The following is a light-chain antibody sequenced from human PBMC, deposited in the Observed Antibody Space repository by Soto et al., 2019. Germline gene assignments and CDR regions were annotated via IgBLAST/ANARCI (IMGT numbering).Light chain of an antibody. J-gene: IGLJ2*01. CDR2: DVS. CDR3: SSYTSSSTMV. Sequence: QSALTQPASVSGSPGQSITISCTGTSSDVGGYNHVSWYQQHPGKVPKLMIRDVSNRPSGVSNRFSGSKSGNTASLTISGLQTEDEADYYCSSYTSSSTMVFGGGTQLTVL. CDR1: SSDVGGYNH. V-gene: IGLV2-14*01.